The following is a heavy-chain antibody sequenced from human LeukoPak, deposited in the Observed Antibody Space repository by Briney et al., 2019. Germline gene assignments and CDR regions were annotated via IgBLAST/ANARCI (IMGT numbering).Heavy chain of an antibody. Sequence: GRSLRLSCAASGFTFSTYVMHWVRQAPGKVLEWVAVISYDGVNKYYADSVKGRFTISRDDSKNTVYLQMNSLRVEDTAVYYCARVSSVGATREFDYWGQGTLVTVSS. CDR3: ARVSSVGATREFDY. CDR2: ISYDGVNK. CDR1: GFTFSTYV. D-gene: IGHD1-26*01. V-gene: IGHV3-30-3*01. J-gene: IGHJ4*02.